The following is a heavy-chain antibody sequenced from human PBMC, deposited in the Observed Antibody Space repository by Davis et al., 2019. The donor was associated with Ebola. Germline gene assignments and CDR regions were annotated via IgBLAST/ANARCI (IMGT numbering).Heavy chain of an antibody. J-gene: IGHJ3*02. V-gene: IGHV3-7*01. CDR2: IKQDGSEK. Sequence: PGGSLRLSCAASGFTFSSYWMSWVRQAPGKGLEWVANIKQDGSEKYYVDSVKGRFTISRDNAKNSLYLQMNSLRAEDTAVYYCARDRMTGPFTFDIWGQGTMVTVSS. CDR3: ARDRMTGPFTFDI. D-gene: IGHD3-16*01. CDR1: GFTFSSYW.